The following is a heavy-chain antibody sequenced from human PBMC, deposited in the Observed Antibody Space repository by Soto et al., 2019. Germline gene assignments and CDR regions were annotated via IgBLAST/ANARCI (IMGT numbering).Heavy chain of an antibody. J-gene: IGHJ6*02. CDR2: ISYDGSNK. CDR3: ARVPPTKTIFGVVTPAHYCYGMDV. D-gene: IGHD3-3*01. CDR1: GFTFSSYA. Sequence: GGSLRLSCAASGFTFSSYAMHWVRQAPGKGLEWVAVISYDGSNKYYADSVKGRFTISRDNSKNTLYLQMNSLRAEDTAVYYCARVPPTKTIFGVVTPAHYCYGMDVWGQGTTVTVSS. V-gene: IGHV3-30-3*01.